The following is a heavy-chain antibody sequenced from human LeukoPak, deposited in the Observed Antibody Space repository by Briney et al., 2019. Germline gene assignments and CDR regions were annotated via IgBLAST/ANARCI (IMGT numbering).Heavy chain of an antibody. D-gene: IGHD6-13*01. J-gene: IGHJ5*02. CDR3: ARIYSSSWFLNWFDH. Sequence: SETLSLTCTVSGHSISSPYYWAWIRQPPGKGLECIGTIYHSGSTYYNPSLKSRVTISVDTSKNQFSLKLNSVTAADTAVYYCARIYSSSWFLNWFDHWGQGTLVTVSS. CDR2: IYHSGST. V-gene: IGHV4-38-2*02. CDR1: GHSISSPYY.